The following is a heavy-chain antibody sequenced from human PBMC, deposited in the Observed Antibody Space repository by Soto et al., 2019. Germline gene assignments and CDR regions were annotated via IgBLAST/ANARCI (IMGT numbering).Heavy chain of an antibody. CDR3: ASRYGSGKYYFDH. CDR2: INQSGST. J-gene: IGHJ4*02. Sequence: SETLSLTCTVSAASFSGHYCSWVRLSPGRGLEWIGEINQSGSTNYNPSLKSRVTMSEDTFKNQFSLKLTSVTAADTGVYYCASRYGSGKYYFDHWGQGTQVTVS. CDR1: AASFSGHY. D-gene: IGHD3-10*01. V-gene: IGHV4-34*01.